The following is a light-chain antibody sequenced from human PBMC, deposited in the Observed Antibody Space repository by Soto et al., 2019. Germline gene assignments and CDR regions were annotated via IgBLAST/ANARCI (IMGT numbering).Light chain of an antibody. J-gene: IGKJ2*01. V-gene: IGKV3-15*01. CDR2: DAS. CDR3: LQYSTWPPLYT. Sequence: EIGMTQSPATLSVSLGERVTLSCRASQSVSSYLACYQQKPGQAPRLLISDASTRATDIPDRFSGSGSGTDFTLTISSLQSTDLAVYYCLQYSTWPPLYTFGQGTKLEIK. CDR1: QSVSSY.